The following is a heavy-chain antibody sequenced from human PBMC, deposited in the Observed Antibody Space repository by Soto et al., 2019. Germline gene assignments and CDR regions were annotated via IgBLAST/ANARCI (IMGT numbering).Heavy chain of an antibody. J-gene: IGHJ4*02. CDR3: VSERGYGHASVPYS. D-gene: IGHD5-18*01. V-gene: IGHV3-30*03. Sequence: QAQLVESGGGVVQPGRSLRLSCAASGFAFSSYGMHWVRQAPGTGLEWVAVISYDGSLQHYADSVKGRFTISRDNSKNVVLLQMSSLRAEDTAVYYCVSERGYGHASVPYSWGQGTLVSVSS. CDR1: GFAFSSYG. CDR2: ISYDGSLQ.